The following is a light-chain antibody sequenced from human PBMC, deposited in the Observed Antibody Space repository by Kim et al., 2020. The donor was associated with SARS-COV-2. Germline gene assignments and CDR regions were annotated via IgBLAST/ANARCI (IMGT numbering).Light chain of an antibody. J-gene: IGKJ4*01. CDR1: SISKR. CDR3: QQSGAFLT. CDR2: YAS. V-gene: IGKV6-21*02. Sequence: SISKRLHWYQQKPDQSPKLLIRYASQSITGVPPRFSGSGSGTEFTLTINSLEAEDAATYYCQQSGAFLTFGGGTKVDIK.